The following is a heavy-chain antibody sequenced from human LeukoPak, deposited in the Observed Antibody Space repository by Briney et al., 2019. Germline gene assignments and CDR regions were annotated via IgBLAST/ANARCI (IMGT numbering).Heavy chain of an antibody. J-gene: IGHJ4*02. CDR1: GFTFSSYG. Sequence: GGSLRLSCAASGFTFSSYGMHWVRQAPGKGLEWVAVISYDGTNKYYADSVKGRFTISRDNSKNTLYLQMNSLRAEDTAVYYCARVPNNLRYFDWPDDYWGQGTLVTVSS. V-gene: IGHV3-30*03. CDR3: ARVPNNLRYFDWPDDY. D-gene: IGHD3-9*01. CDR2: ISYDGTNK.